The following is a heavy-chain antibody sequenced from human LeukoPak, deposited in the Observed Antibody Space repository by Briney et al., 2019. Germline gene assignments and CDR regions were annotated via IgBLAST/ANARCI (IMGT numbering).Heavy chain of an antibody. CDR1: GFTFSSYW. D-gene: IGHD6-13*01. J-gene: IGHJ4*02. V-gene: IGHV3-48*04. CDR2: ISSSGSTI. Sequence: GGSLRLSCAASGFTFSSYWMHWVRQAPGKGLEWVSYISSSGSTIYYADSVKGRFTISRDNAKNSLYLQMNSLRAEDTAVYYCARVEETVGPESSSSYKPVDYWGQGTLVTVSS. CDR3: ARVEETVGPESSSSYKPVDY.